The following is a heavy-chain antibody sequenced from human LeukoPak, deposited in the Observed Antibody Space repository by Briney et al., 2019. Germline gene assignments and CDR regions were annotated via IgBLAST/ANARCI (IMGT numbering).Heavy chain of an antibody. V-gene: IGHV1-18*01. D-gene: IGHD1-14*01. CDR3: ARDSFGIDY. CDR2: ISAYNGNT. CDR1: GDSVTSYD. Sequence: GASVTVSCKASGDSVTSYDISWVRRAPGQWLEWMGWISAYNGNTNYAQKLQGRVTMTTDTSTSTAYMELRSLRSDDTAVYYCARDSFGIDYWGQGTLVTVSS. J-gene: IGHJ4*02.